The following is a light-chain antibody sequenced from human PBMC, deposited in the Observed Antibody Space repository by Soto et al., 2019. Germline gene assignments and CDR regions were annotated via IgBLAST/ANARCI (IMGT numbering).Light chain of an antibody. J-gene: IGLJ2*01. CDR2: EGT. Sequence: QSALTQPASMSGSPGKSITIPCTGTSSDVESYNLVSWFQHHPGKAPKLVIYEGTQRPSGVSNRFSGSKSGNTASLTISGLQAEDEADYYCCSYASSSTSVVFGGGTKLTFL. CDR3: CSYASSSTSVV. V-gene: IGLV2-23*01. CDR1: SSDVESYNL.